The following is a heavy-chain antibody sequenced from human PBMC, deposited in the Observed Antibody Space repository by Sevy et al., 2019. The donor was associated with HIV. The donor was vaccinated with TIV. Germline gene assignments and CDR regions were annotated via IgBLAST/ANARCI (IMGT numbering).Heavy chain of an antibody. CDR2: IIPIFGTA. CDR3: ATYYGSGSYYKGSGAFDI. J-gene: IGHJ3*02. D-gene: IGHD3-10*01. CDR1: GGTFSSYA. V-gene: IGHV1-69*06. Sequence: ASLKVSCKASGGTFSSYAISWVRQAPGQGLEWMGGIIPIFGTANYAQKFQGRVTITADKSTSTAYMELSSLRSEGTAVYYCATYYGSGSYYKGSGAFDIWGQGTMVTVSS.